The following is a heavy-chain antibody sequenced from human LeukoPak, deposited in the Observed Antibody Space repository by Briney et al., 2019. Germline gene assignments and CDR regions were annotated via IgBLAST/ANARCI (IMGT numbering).Heavy chain of an antibody. J-gene: IGHJ3*02. Sequence: GGSLRLSCTASGFTFGDYAMSWFRQAPGKGLEWVGFIRTKAYGWTTEYAQSAKGKCTISRDDSISIAYLQMNSLKTEDTAVYYCTRDRVKQWLVRSVEGAFDIWGQGTMVTVSS. CDR3: TRDRVKQWLVRSVEGAFDI. D-gene: IGHD6-19*01. V-gene: IGHV3-49*03. CDR1: GFTFGDYA. CDR2: IRTKAYGWTT.